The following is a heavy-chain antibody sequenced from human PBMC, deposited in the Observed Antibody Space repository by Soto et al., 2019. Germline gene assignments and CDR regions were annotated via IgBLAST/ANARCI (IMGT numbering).Heavy chain of an antibody. J-gene: IGHJ4*02. D-gene: IGHD1-26*01. Sequence: GGSLRLSCAASGFTFSSYAMHWVRQAPGKGLEWVAVISYDGSNKYYADSVKGRFTISRDNSKNTLYLQMNSLRAEDTAVYYCARDRGYSGSYHIYFDYWGQGTLVTVSS. V-gene: IGHV3-30-3*01. CDR1: GFTFSSYA. CDR3: ARDRGYSGSYHIYFDY. CDR2: ISYDGSNK.